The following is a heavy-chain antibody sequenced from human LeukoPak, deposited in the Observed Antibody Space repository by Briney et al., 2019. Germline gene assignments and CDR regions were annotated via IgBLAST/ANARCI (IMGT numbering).Heavy chain of an antibody. V-gene: IGHV3-21*01. CDR1: GFTFSTYS. CDR2: ISTSSNYI. J-gene: IGHJ4*02. D-gene: IGHD3-3*01. CDR3: AKDLNYDFWSGLGN. Sequence: GGSLRLSCAASGFTFSTYSMNWVRQAPGKGLEWVSSISTSSNYIYYADSVKGRFTISRDNSKNTLYLQMNSLRAEDTAVYYCAKDLNYDFWSGLGNWGQGTLVTVSS.